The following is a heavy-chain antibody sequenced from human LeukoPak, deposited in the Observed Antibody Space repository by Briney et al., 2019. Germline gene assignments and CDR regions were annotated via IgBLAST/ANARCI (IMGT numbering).Heavy chain of an antibody. V-gene: IGHV3-21*01. CDR1: AFSFSDYN. CDR2: ITSTGSYI. CDR3: ARDPYSGTYSDYYYYMDV. Sequence: GGSLRLSCAASAFSFSDYNMNWVRQAPGKGLEWVSSITSTGSYIYYADSVKGRFTISRDNAKNSLFLQLNSLRAEDTAVYYCARDPYSGTYSDYYYYMDVWGKGTTVTVSS. J-gene: IGHJ6*03. D-gene: IGHD1-26*01.